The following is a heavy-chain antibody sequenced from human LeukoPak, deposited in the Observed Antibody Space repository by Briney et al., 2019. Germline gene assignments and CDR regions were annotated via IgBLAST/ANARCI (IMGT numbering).Heavy chain of an antibody. D-gene: IGHD5-18*01. Sequence: GGSLRLSCAASGLTFADYTMHWVRQAPGKGLEWVSLISRNGVATKYADSVRGRFTISRDNSKNSLYLQMNSLRDEDTAVYYCARGGSGYSYGKIDSWGQGILVTVSS. J-gene: IGHJ4*02. CDR3: ARGGSGYSYGKIDS. CDR2: ISRNGVAT. CDR1: GLTFADYT. V-gene: IGHV3-43*01.